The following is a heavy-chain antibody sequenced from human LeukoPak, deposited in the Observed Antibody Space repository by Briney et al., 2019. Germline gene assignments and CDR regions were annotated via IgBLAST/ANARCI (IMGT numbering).Heavy chain of an antibody. CDR1: GESFSGYY. CDR2: INRSGST. V-gene: IGHV4-34*01. Sequence: SESLSLTCAVYGESFSGYYWSWIRQPPGKGLEWIWEINRSGSTNYNAFLESRVTISVDTSKKQFSLKLSSVTAADTAVYYCASTVAMDYNNWGQGTLVTVSS. D-gene: IGHD4-17*01. J-gene: IGHJ4*02. CDR3: ASTVAMDYNN.